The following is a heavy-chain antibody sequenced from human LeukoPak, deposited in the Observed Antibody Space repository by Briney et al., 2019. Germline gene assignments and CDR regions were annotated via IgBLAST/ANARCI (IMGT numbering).Heavy chain of an antibody. V-gene: IGHV4-59*01. J-gene: IGHJ6*02. CDR3: ARDCSGGTCYNGILAGMDV. Sequence: SETLSLTCSVSGGSISSYYWSWIRQPPGKGLEWIGFVYYNGSTNYNLSLRSRVTISADTSKNQFSLRLNSVTAADTAVYYCARDCSGGTCYNGILAGMDVWGQGTTVTVSS. CDR1: GGSISSYY. CDR2: VYYNGST. D-gene: IGHD2-15*01.